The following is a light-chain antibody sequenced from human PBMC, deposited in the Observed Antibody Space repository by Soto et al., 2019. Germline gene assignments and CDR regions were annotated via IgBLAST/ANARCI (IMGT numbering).Light chain of an antibody. Sequence: EIVLTQSPGTLSLSPCERATLSCGASQSLYNNYLAWHQQKPGQAPRLLIYGAFSRATDIPDRFSGSGSGTDFTLTINRLEPEDSAVYYCQQYGSSIIFGQGTRLEIK. V-gene: IGKV3-20*01. CDR2: GAF. CDR3: QQYGSSII. CDR1: QSLYNNY. J-gene: IGKJ5*01.